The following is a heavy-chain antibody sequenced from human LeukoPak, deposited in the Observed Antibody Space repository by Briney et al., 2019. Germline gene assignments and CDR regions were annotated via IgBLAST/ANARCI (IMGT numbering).Heavy chain of an antibody. Sequence: SETLSLTCTVSGGSISSSSYYWGWIRQPPGKGLEWIGSIYYSGSTYYNPSLKSRVTISVDTSKNQFSLKLSSVTAADTAVYYCARDSGQQLVHHWGQGTLVTVSS. CDR1: GGSISSSSYY. V-gene: IGHV4-39*07. D-gene: IGHD6-13*01. CDR2: IYYSGST. CDR3: ARDSGQQLVHH. J-gene: IGHJ4*02.